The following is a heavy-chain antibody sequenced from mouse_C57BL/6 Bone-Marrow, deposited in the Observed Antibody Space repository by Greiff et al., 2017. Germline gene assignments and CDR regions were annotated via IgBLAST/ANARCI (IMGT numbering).Heavy chain of an antibody. CDR1: GYTFTSYW. V-gene: IGHV1-64*01. CDR3: PYGFYAMDY. J-gene: IGHJ4*01. D-gene: IGHD1-1*01. CDR2: IHPNSGST. Sequence: QVQLQQPGADLVQPGASVKLSCKASGYTFTSYWMHWVKQRPGQGLEWIGMIHPNSGSTNYNEKFKSKATLTVDKSSSTVYLQLSSLTSEDSAVYYCPYGFYAMDYWGQGTSVTVSS.